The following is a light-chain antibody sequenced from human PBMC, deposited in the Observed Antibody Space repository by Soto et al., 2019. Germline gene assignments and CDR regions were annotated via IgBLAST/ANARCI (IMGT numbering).Light chain of an antibody. J-gene: IGKJ4*01. CDR3: QQLNSYPLT. Sequence: DIQLTQSPSFLSASVGDRVTITCRARQGISSYLAWYQQKPGTAPKLLIYAASTLQSGVPSRFSGSGSGTEFTLTISSLQPEDFATYYCQQLNSYPLTFGGGTKVEIK. V-gene: IGKV1-9*01. CDR1: QGISSY. CDR2: AAS.